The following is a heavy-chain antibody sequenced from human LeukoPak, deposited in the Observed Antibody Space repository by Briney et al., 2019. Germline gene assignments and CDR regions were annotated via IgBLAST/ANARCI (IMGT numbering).Heavy chain of an antibody. Sequence: ASETLSLTCAVYGGSFSGCYWSWIRQPPGKGLEWIGEINHSGSTNYNPSLKSRVTISVDTSKNQFSLKLSSVTAADTAVYYCASWVYSSSWYWGQGTLVTVSS. CDR3: ASWVYSSSWY. D-gene: IGHD6-13*01. J-gene: IGHJ4*02. V-gene: IGHV4-34*01. CDR1: GGSFSGCY. CDR2: INHSGST.